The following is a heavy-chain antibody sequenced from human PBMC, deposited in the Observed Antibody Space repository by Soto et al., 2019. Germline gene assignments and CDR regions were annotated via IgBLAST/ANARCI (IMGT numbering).Heavy chain of an antibody. CDR1: GFTFDDYG. D-gene: IGHD5-12*01. CDR2: VNWSGGNS. J-gene: IGHJ4*02. V-gene: IGHV3-20*04. CDR3: ARALSAHDHYFDS. Sequence: EVQLVQSGGSVVRPGGSLRLSCTASGFTFDDYGMAWVRQFPGKGLEWVSGVNWSGGNSGYADSVKGRFTISRDNAKKTLYLHMNSLRAGDTAFYYCARALSAHDHYFDSWGQGTLVTVST.